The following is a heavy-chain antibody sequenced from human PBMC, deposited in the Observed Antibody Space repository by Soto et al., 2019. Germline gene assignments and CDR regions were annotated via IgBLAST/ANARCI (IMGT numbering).Heavy chain of an antibody. D-gene: IGHD2-15*01. V-gene: IGHV3-7*03. CDR1: GFTFSSHG. J-gene: IGHJ4*02. CDR2: IKHDGSET. Sequence: PGGSLRLSCAASGFTFSSHGMHWVRQSPGKGLEWVANIKHDGSETYYVDSVKGRFTVSRDNAKNSLFLQMNTLRTEDTAVYYCARDFATHCSGSTCYPYAYWGQGALVTVSS. CDR3: ARDFATHCSGSTCYPYAY.